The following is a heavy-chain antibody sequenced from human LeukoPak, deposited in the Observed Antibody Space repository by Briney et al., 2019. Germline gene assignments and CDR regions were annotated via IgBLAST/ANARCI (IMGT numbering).Heavy chain of an antibody. D-gene: IGHD2-15*01. CDR1: GYTFTGYY. J-gene: IGHJ4*02. CDR3: ARVKSSWGQVVWNF. CDR2: INPNSGGT. Sequence: ASVKVSCKASGYTFTGYYMHWVRQAPGQGLGWMGWINPNSGGTNYAQKFQGRVTMTRDTSISTAHMELSRLRSDDTAVYYCARVKSSWGQVVWNFWGQGTLVTVSS. V-gene: IGHV1-2*02.